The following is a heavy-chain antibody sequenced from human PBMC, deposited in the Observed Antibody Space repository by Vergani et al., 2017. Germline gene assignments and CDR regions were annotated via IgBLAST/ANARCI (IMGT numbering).Heavy chain of an antibody. CDR1: GGTFSSYA. V-gene: IGHV1-69*06. J-gene: IGHJ6*02. CDR3: ARENIVVVPAANYYYGMDV. D-gene: IGHD2-2*01. CDR2: IIPILGTA. Sequence: QVQLVQSGAEVKKPGSSVTVSCKASGGTFSSYAISWVRQAPGQGLEWMGGIIPILGTANYAQKFQGRVTITEYKSTSTAYMELSSLRSEDTAVYYCARENIVVVPAANYYYGMDVWGQGTTVTVSS.